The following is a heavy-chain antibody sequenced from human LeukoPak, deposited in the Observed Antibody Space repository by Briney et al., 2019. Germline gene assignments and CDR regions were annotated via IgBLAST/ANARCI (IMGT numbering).Heavy chain of an antibody. D-gene: IGHD6-25*01. V-gene: IGHV4-59*01. Sequence: NPSETLSLTCTVSGGSISSYYWSWIRQPPGKGLEWIGYIYYSGSTNYNPSLKSRVTISVDTSKNQFSLKLSSVTAADTAVYYCARHGTASDYWGQGTLVTVSS. CDR3: ARHGTASDY. CDR1: GGSISSYY. J-gene: IGHJ4*02. CDR2: IYYSGST.